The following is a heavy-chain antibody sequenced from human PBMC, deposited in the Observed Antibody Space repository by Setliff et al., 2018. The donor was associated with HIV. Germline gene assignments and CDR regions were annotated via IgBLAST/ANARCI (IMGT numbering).Heavy chain of an antibody. D-gene: IGHD1-26*01. CDR2: IYYVGYT. CDR1: GYSVNSHYF. Sequence: PSETLSLTCSVSGYSVNSHYFWGWIRQPPGKGLEWIGSIYYVGYTYYQPSLKSRVTISVDTSKNQFSLKLSSVTAADTAVYYCVRVMSEGASQRAFDIWGQGTMVTVSS. V-gene: IGHV4-38-2*02. CDR3: VRVMSEGASQRAFDI. J-gene: IGHJ3*02.